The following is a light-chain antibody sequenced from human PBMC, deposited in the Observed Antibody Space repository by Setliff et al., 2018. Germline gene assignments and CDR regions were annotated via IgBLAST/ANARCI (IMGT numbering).Light chain of an antibody. CDR3: SSYTSSSTPVV. Sequence: QSVLTQPRSVSGSPGQSITISCTGTSSDVGGYNYVSWYQHHPGKAPKLMIYEVSNRPSGVSNRFSGSKSGNTASLTISGLQAEDEADYYCSSYTSSSTPVVFGGGTK. J-gene: IGLJ2*01. CDR1: SSDVGGYNY. V-gene: IGLV2-14*01. CDR2: EVS.